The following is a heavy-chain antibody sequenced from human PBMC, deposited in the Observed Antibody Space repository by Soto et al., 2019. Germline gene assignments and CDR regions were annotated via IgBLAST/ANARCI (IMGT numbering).Heavy chain of an antibody. Sequence: PEGSRGLSYSASGFNFSGYAMHWVRQAAGKGLQYGSSISSNGGPTYYTDSVQGSFTLSRDHSKNTLFLQLNRLRAEDTAVYYCVKDRWIDYWGKGTLVTVSS. J-gene: IGHJ4*02. V-gene: IGHV3-64D*06. CDR2: ISSNGGPT. CDR3: VKDRWIDY. CDR1: GFNFSGYA. D-gene: IGHD2-15*01.